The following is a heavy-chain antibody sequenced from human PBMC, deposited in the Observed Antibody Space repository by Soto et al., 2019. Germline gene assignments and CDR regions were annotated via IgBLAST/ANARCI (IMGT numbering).Heavy chain of an antibody. CDR2: TGSGTGPG. J-gene: IGHJ4*02. D-gene: IGHD2-15*01. CDR3: ARRDSGGFYRFFDS. Sequence: SVKVSCKASGGSLSTNPISWVRQAPGQGLEWMGGTGSGTGPGNHAQKFQGRLTVTADKSTSTVYMELTNLSSEDTAVYYCARRDSGGFYRFFDSWGQGTLVTFSS. V-gene: IGHV1-69*06. CDR1: GGSLSTNP.